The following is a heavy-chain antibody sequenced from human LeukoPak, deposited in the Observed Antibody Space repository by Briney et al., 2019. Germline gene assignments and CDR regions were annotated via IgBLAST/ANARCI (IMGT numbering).Heavy chain of an antibody. CDR3: AKGRGAHWTFDY. V-gene: IGHV3-53*05. Sequence: GGSLRLSGAASGFTVSRNYMSWVRKAPGKGLEWVSIIYSVGSTFYADSVKGRFTIYRDNSKNTLYLQMNSLRAEDTAVYYCAKGRGAHWTFDYWGQGTLVTVSS. CDR2: IYSVGST. D-gene: IGHD1-1*01. J-gene: IGHJ4*02. CDR1: GFTVSRNY.